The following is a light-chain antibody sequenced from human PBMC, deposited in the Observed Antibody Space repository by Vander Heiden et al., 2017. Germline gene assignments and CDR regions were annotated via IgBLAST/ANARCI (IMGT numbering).Light chain of an antibody. CDR1: SSDVGGYTY. V-gene: IGLV2-14*01. CDR3: SSYTSSSTEV. J-gene: IGLJ1*01. CDR2: DVS. Sequence: QSALTPPASVSGSPGQSITISCTGTSSDVGGYTYVSWYQQHPGKAPKLMIYDVSNRPSGVSNRFSGSKSGNTASLTISGLQAEDEADYYCSSYTSSSTEVFGTGTKVTVL.